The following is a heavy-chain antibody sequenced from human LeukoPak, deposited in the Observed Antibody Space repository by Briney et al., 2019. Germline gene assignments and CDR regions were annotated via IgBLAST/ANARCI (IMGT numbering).Heavy chain of an antibody. CDR1: GFTFSDYA. Sequence: PGESLRPSCAASGFTFSDYAMYWVRQAPGKGLEWVSSIEASGGATYYADSVKGRFTISRDNSKNTFYLQMNSLRAEDTAVYYCAKGSGSGWYGWFAPWGQGTLVTVSS. D-gene: IGHD6-19*01. V-gene: IGHV3-23*01. CDR3: AKGSGSGWYGWFAP. J-gene: IGHJ5*02. CDR2: IEASGGAT.